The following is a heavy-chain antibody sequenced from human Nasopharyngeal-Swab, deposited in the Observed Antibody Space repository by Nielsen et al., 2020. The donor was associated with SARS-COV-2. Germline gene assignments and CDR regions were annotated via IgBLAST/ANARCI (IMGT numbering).Heavy chain of an antibody. CDR3: ARGGSSSWYSYYYYYMDV. V-gene: IGHV7-4-1*02. CDR1: GYTFASYA. CDR2: INTNTGNP. D-gene: IGHD6-13*01. Sequence: ASVKVSCKASGYTFASYAMNWVRRAPGQGLEWMGWINTNTGNPTYAQGFTGRFVFSLDTSVSTAYLQISSLKAEDTAVYYCARGGSSSWYSYYYYYMDVWGKGTTVTVSS. J-gene: IGHJ6*03.